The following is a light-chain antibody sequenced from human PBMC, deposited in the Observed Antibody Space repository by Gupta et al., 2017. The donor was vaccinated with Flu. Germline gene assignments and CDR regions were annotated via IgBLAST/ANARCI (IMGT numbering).Light chain of an antibody. J-gene: IGKJ1*01. CDR1: HRVSRW. CDR3: QQLNSASET. CDR2: KAS. Sequence: PSTLSGSVGDRVTITSRASHRVSRWLAWSQQKPGRAPKLLIYKASSVQSGVPSRFSGRGSGTDFTLTISRLQPDDSAPYYCQQLNSASETFGQGTKVEIK. V-gene: IGKV1-5*03.